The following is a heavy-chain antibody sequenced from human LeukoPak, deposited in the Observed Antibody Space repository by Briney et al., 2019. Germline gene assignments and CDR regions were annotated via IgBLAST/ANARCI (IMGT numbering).Heavy chain of an antibody. V-gene: IGHV3-23*01. CDR3: ARLRYFDWLLQTMYYFDY. J-gene: IGHJ4*02. Sequence: GGSLRLSCAASGSTFSSYAMSWVRQAPGKGLEWVSAISGSGGSTYYAGSVKGRFTISRDNSKNTLYLQMNSLRAEDTAVYYCARLRYFDWLLQTMYYFDYWGQGTLVTVSS. CDR1: GSTFSSYA. CDR2: ISGSGGST. D-gene: IGHD3-9*01.